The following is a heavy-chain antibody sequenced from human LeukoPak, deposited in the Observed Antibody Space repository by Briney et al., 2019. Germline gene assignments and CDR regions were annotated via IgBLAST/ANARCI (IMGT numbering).Heavy chain of an antibody. CDR2: ISGSGGST. CDR3: AKDPDYDFWSGYWDYYGMDV. Sequence: PGGSLRLSCAASGFTFSSYAMSWVRQAPGKGLEWVSAISGSGGSTYYADSVKGRFTISRDNSKNTLYLQVNSLRAEDTAVYYCAKDPDYDFWSGYWDYYGMDVWGQGTTVTVSS. D-gene: IGHD3-3*01. CDR1: GFTFSSYA. J-gene: IGHJ6*02. V-gene: IGHV3-23*01.